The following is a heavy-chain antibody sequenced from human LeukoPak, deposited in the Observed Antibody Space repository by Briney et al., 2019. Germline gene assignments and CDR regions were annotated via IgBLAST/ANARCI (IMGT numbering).Heavy chain of an antibody. J-gene: IGHJ5*02. D-gene: IGHD2-2*01. V-gene: IGHV3-30-3*01. CDR3: ATLVVVPAAMPDRWFDP. CDR2: ISYDGSNK. Sequence: PGGSLRLSCEVSGFVVTNFAMHWVRQAPGKGLEWVAVISYDGSNKYYADSVKGRFTISRDNSKNTLYLQMNSLRAEDTAVYYCATLVVVPAAMPDRWFDPWGQGTLVTVSS. CDR1: GFVVTNFA.